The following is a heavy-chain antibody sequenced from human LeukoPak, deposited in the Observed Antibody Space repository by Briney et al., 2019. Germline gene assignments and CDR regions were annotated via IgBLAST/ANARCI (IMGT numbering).Heavy chain of an antibody. Sequence: PGGSLRPSCAASGFTFSSYAMSWVRQAPGKGLEWVSAISGSGGSTYYADSVKGRFTISRDNSKNTLYLQMNSLRAEDTAVYYCAKDPRYSGSYGYFQHWGQGTLVTVSS. CDR2: ISGSGGST. CDR3: AKDPRYSGSYGYFQH. CDR1: GFTFSSYA. D-gene: IGHD1-26*01. J-gene: IGHJ1*01. V-gene: IGHV3-23*01.